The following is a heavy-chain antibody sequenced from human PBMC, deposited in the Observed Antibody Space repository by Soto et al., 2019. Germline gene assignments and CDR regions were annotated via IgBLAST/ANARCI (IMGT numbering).Heavy chain of an antibody. CDR3: ARDGAYYDFWSGPRNYYYYYGMDV. Sequence: SETLSLTCTVSGGSISSGGYYWSWILQHPGKGLEWIVYIYYSGSTYYNPSLKSRVTISVDTSKNQFSLKLSSVTAADTAVYYCARDGAYYDFWSGPRNYYYYYGMDVWGQGTTVTVSS. CDR2: IYYSGST. J-gene: IGHJ6*02. V-gene: IGHV4-31*03. D-gene: IGHD3-3*01. CDR1: GGSISSGGYY.